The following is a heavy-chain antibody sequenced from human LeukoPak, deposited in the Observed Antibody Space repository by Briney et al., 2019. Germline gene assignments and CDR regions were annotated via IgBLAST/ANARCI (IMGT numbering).Heavy chain of an antibody. CDR3: ARGDYGDPNWFDP. J-gene: IGHJ5*02. Sequence: GGSLRLSCAASGFTFSSYEMNWVRQAPGKGLEWGSYISSSGSTIYYADSVKGRFSISRDNAKNSLYLQMNSLRAEDTAVYYCARGDYGDPNWFDPWGQGTLVTVSS. D-gene: IGHD4-17*01. CDR2: ISSSGSTI. CDR1: GFTFSSYE. V-gene: IGHV3-48*03.